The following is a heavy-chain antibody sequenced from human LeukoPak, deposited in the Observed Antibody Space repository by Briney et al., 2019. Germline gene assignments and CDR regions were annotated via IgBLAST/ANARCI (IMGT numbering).Heavy chain of an antibody. CDR1: GGSISSGGYS. Sequence: PSETLSLTCAVSGGSISSGGYSWSWIRQPPGKGLEWIGYIYHSGSTYYNPSLKSRVTISVDRSKNQFSLKLSSVTAADTAVYYCARHRYCGGDCYGWYFDLWGRGTLVTVSS. V-gene: IGHV4-30-2*01. CDR2: IYHSGST. D-gene: IGHD2-21*02. CDR3: ARHRYCGGDCYGWYFDL. J-gene: IGHJ2*01.